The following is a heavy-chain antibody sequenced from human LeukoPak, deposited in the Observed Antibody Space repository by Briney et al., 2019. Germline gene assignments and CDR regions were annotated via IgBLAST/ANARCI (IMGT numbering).Heavy chain of an antibody. CDR2: ITNSGDAT. Sequence: GGSLRLSCAASGFVFSSLDMGWVRQTPGKGLEWVSAITNSGDATYYADSVKGRFTISRDNSKNTLFLQMSSLRAEDTAVYFCAKDARRSSGWWFFDHWGQGTLVTVSS. D-gene: IGHD6-19*01. J-gene: IGHJ4*02. V-gene: IGHV3-23*01. CDR1: GFVFSSLD. CDR3: AKDARRSSGWWFFDH.